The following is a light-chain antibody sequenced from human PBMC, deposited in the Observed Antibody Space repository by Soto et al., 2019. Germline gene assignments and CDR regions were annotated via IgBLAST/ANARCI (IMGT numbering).Light chain of an antibody. Sequence: DIQMTQSPSTLSASVGDRVAITCRASQNIGSRLAWYQQKPDEAPKLLIYDASSLESGVPLRFGGSGSGTDFTLIISSRQPDEFATYYCQQCNTPFTFGGGTKVEIK. CDR1: QNIGSR. CDR2: DAS. CDR3: QQCNTPFT. J-gene: IGKJ4*01. V-gene: IGKV1-5*01.